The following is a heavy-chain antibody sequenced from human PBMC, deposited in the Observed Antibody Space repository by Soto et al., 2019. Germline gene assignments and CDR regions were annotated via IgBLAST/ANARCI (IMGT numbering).Heavy chain of an antibody. CDR1: GGSISSYY. CDR2: IYYSENT. CDR3: ARLNGYCVSTGCHGYYGMDV. D-gene: IGHD2-2*03. Sequence: SETLSLTCTVSGGSISSYYWSWIRQPPGKGLEWIGYIYYSENTNYNPSLMSRVTISVDTSMNEFSLRLSSVTAADTAVYYCARLNGYCVSTGCHGYYGMDVWGQGTTVTVSS. J-gene: IGHJ6*02. V-gene: IGHV4-59*08.